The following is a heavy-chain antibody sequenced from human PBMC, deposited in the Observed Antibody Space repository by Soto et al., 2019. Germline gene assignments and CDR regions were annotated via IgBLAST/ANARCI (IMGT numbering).Heavy chain of an antibody. CDR2: LNTYGNT. CDR3: GRESGETWDYEAS. Sequence: QVQLQESGPGLVRPSETLSLTCTVSGGSISSYHWSWIRQPAGKGLEWIGRLNTYGNTHYHPSLKSRVTVSVDTSRNQFFLTLRSVTAADSAVYHCGRESGETWDYEASWGQGTPVTVSS. CDR1: GGSISSYH. J-gene: IGHJ5*02. V-gene: IGHV4-4*07. D-gene: IGHD1-7*01.